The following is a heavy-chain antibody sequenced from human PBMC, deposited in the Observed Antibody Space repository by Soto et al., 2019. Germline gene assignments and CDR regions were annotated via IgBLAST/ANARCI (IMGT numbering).Heavy chain of an antibody. J-gene: IGHJ4*02. V-gene: IGHV4-59*01. D-gene: IGHD5-12*01. CDR1: GASISSSY. Sequence: SETLSLTCTVPGASISSSYWSWIRQSPERGLEWIAYVYHTGATNYNPSLKSRVTISLETSKGQFSLHLTSLTTADTAVYFCARGGNRYSNVASGVGGFDYWGQGSLVTVSS. CDR2: VYHTGAT. CDR3: ARGGNRYSNVASGVGGFDY.